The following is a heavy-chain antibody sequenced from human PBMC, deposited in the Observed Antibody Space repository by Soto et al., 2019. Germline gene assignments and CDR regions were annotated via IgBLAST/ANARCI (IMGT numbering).Heavy chain of an antibody. D-gene: IGHD5-12*01. CDR1: GFTFSSYG. V-gene: IGHV3-33*01. CDR3: ARGWLAGGYEFDY. J-gene: IGHJ4*02. CDR2: IWYDGSDK. Sequence: QVQLVESGGGVVQPGRSLRLSCAASGFTFSSYGMHWVRQAPGKGLEWVAIIWYDGSDKYYSDSVKGRFTISRDNSKNTLYLQMNSLRGEDTAVYYCARGWLAGGYEFDYWGQGTLVTVSS.